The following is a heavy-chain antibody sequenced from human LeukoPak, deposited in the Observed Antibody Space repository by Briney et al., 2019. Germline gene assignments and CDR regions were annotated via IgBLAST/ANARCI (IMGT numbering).Heavy chain of an antibody. J-gene: IGHJ4*02. V-gene: IGHV4-34*01. CDR2: INHSGST. Sequence: PSETLSLTCAVYGGSFSGYYWSWIRQPPGKGLEWIGEINHSGSTSYNPSLKSRVTISVDTSKNQFSLKLSSVTAADTAVYYCARGGRYYDFWSGYPAAIDYWGQGTLVTVSS. CDR1: GGSFSGYY. D-gene: IGHD3-3*01. CDR3: ARGGRYYDFWSGYPAAIDY.